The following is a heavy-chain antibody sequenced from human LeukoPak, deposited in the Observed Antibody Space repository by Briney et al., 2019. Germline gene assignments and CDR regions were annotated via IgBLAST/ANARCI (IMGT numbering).Heavy chain of an antibody. V-gene: IGHV3-9*01. CDR3: AKDSRLGIVGATRVFDY. Sequence: GGSLGLSCAASGFTFDDYAMHWVRQAPGKGLEWVSGISWNSGGIGYADSVKGRFTISRDNAKNSLYLQMNSLRAEDTALYYCAKDSRLGIVGATRVFDYWGQGTLVTVSS. CDR1: GFTFDDYA. J-gene: IGHJ4*02. CDR2: ISWNSGGI. D-gene: IGHD1-26*01.